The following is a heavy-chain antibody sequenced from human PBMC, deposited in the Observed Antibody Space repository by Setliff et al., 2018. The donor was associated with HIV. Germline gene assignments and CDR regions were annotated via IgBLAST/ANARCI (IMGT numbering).Heavy chain of an antibody. J-gene: IGHJ4*02. D-gene: IGHD3-9*01. CDR2: ITRRGNT. Sequence: SETLSLTCDVFGGSFSNYYWSWLRQPPGKGLEWIGEITRRGNTNYNPSLKSRVTMSIDPSKNQFSLRVTSVTAADTAMYYCAGGRYFRDIRDSRFDFWGQGRLVTVSS. CDR1: GGSFSNYY. V-gene: IGHV4-34*01. CDR3: AGGRYFRDIRDSRFDF.